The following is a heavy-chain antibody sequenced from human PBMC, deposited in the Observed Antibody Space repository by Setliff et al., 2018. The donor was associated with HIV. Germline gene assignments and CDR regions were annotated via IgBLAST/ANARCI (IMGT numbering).Heavy chain of an antibody. CDR1: GFTFSDHY. CDR2: IRSKPYGYST. J-gene: IGHJ3*02. CDR3: TRASCTSPACPDDAFDI. Sequence: GESLKISCAASGFTFSDHYMDWVRQAPGEGLEWVGRIRSKPYGYSTEYAASVKGRFTISRDDSENSLYLQVHSLKTEDTAVYYCTRASCTSPACPDDAFDIWGQGTMVTVSS. V-gene: IGHV3-72*01. D-gene: IGHD2-2*01.